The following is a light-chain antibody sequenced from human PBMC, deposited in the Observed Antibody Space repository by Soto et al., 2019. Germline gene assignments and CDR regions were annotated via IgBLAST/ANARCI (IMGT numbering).Light chain of an antibody. CDR2: DAS. Sequence: ETVMTPSPSTLSVSPGARATLSCRASQSISSNLAWYQQRPGQAPTLLISDASTRAPGIPDRFSGSGSGTDFTLTISRLQPEDYALYYCQQYGPSLITFGQGTRLEIK. V-gene: IGKV3D-15*01. CDR1: QSISSN. CDR3: QQYGPSLIT. J-gene: IGKJ5*01.